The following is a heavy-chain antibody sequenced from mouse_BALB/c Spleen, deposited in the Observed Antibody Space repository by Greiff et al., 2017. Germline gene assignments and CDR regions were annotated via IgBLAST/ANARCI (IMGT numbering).Heavy chain of an antibody. J-gene: IGHJ3*01. Sequence: EVQGVESGGGLVKPGGSLKLSCAASGFAFSSYDMSWVRQTPEKRLEWVAYISSGGGSTYYPDTVKGRFTISRDNAKNTLYLQMSSLKSEDTAMYYCAKALYGNFAYWGQGTLVTVSA. CDR2: ISSGGGST. CDR3: AKALYGNFAY. CDR1: GFAFSSYD. V-gene: IGHV5-12-1*01. D-gene: IGHD2-1*01.